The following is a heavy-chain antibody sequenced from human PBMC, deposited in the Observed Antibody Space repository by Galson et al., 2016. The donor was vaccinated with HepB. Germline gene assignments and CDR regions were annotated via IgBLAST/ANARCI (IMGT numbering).Heavy chain of an antibody. J-gene: IGHJ4*02. CDR2: INAGNDNR. CDR1: GYSFTRYA. Sequence: SVKVSCKASGYSFTRYATHWMRQAPGQRLEWMGWINAGNDNRRYSQNFQDRLTISRDTSATTTYMELSSLGFEDTAVYYCVRNLSGTYKPDYWGQGTLVTVSS. CDR3: VRNLSGTYKPDY. D-gene: IGHD1-26*01. V-gene: IGHV1-3*01.